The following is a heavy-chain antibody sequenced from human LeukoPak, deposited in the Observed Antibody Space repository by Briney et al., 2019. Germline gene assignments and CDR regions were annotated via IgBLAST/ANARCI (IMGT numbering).Heavy chain of an antibody. D-gene: IGHD3-22*01. J-gene: IGHJ4*02. CDR2: IYYSGTT. V-gene: IGHV4-59*08. CDR3: ARYDSSGYYLDY. Sequence: CETLTLTCTVSGASLSSSSWTWIRQPPGKGLECIGFIYYSGTTPYHPSLKSRVTISLDTSKNQFPLRLSSGPGADTAVYCCARYDSSGYYLDYWGQGTLLTASS. CDR1: GASLSSSS.